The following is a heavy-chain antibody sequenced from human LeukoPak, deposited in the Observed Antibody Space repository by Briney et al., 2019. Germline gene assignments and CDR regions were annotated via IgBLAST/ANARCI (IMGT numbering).Heavy chain of an antibody. CDR3: AKGGRTAAGDS. V-gene: IGHV3-23*01. CDR1: GFTLSSYA. J-gene: IGHJ5*01. Sequence: TVGSLRLSCAVSGFTLSSYAMACVRQAPGEGLEWVLNIGCIAGRTHYADSVKGQFTLYRDKYNNTLYLQLNSLRADDTAVYYCAKGGRTAAGDSWGQGTLVTVSS. CDR2: IGCIAGRT. D-gene: IGHD6-25*01.